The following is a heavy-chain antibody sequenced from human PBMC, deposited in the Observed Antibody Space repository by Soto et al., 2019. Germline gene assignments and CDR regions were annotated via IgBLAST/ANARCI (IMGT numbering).Heavy chain of an antibody. D-gene: IGHD2-21*01. CDR2: IYYSGST. Sequence: QVQLQESGPGLVKPSETLSLTCTVSGGSISSYYWSWIRQPPGKVLEWIGYIYYSGSTNYKPSLKSRVTISVDTSKNQFSLKLSSVTAADTAVYYCARRWGGTFDYWGQGTLVTVSS. J-gene: IGHJ4*02. CDR1: GGSISSYY. CDR3: ARRWGGTFDY. V-gene: IGHV4-59*01.